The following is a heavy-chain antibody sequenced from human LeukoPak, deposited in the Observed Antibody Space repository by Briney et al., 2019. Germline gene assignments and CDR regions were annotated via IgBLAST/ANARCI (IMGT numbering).Heavy chain of an antibody. D-gene: IGHD3-10*01. V-gene: IGHV1-69-2*01. CDR2: VDPEDGET. CDR3: ATDSRFGELFYY. J-gene: IGHJ4*02. Sequence: ASVKISCKVSGYTFTDYYMHWVQQAPGKGLEWMGLVDPEDGETIYTEKFQGRVTITADTSTDTAYMELSSLRSEDTVVYYCATDSRFGELFYYWGQGTLVTVSS. CDR1: GYTFTDYY.